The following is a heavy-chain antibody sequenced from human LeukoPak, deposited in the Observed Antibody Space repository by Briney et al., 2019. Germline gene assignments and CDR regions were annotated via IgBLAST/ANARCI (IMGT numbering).Heavy chain of an antibody. D-gene: IGHD3-22*01. V-gene: IGHV3-33*01. J-gene: IGHJ5*02. CDR3: ARGSPYYYDTSGYYNWFDP. CDR2: IWYDGSKT. CDR1: GFTFSSYG. Sequence: GGSLRLSCVASGFTFSSYGMHRVRQAPGKGLEWVAVIWYDGSKTYYADSVKGRFTISRDNSKNTLYLQMNSLRAEDTAVYYCARGSPYYYDTSGYYNWFDPWGQGTLVTVSS.